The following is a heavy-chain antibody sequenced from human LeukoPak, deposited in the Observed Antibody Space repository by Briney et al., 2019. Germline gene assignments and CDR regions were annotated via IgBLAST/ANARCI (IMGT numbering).Heavy chain of an antibody. D-gene: IGHD1-26*01. CDR2: INHSGST. CDR1: GGSFSGYY. J-gene: IGHJ4*02. Sequence: SETLSLTCAVYGGSFSGYYWSWIRQPPGKGLEWIGEINHSGSTNYNPSLKSRVTISVDTSKNQFSLKLSSVTAADTAVYYCARNIFVGYSGSYLGIDYWGQGTLVTVSS. CDR3: ARNIFVGYSGSYLGIDY. V-gene: IGHV4-34*01.